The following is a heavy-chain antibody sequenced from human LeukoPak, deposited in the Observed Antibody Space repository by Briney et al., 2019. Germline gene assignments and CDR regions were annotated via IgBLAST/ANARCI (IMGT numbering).Heavy chain of an antibody. J-gene: IGHJ4*02. CDR2: INRSGST. V-gene: IGHV4-34*01. Sequence: SETLSLTCAVYGGSFSGYYWSWIRQPPGKGLEWIGEINRSGSTDYNPSLKSRVTISVDTSKNQFSLKLSSVTAADTAVYYCARSVGIQLWSDYWGQGTLVTVSS. CDR3: ARSVGIQLWSDY. D-gene: IGHD5-18*01. CDR1: GGSFSGYY.